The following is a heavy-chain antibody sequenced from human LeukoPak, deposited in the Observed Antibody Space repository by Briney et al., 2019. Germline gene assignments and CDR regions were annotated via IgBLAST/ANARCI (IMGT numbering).Heavy chain of an antibody. Sequence: GESLKISCKGPGYRFTSYWIGGVRQMPGKGLEWMGIIYPGDSDTRYSPSFQGQVTISADKSISTAYLQWSSLKASDTAIYYCARQEGYNSGWPFDSWGQGTLVTVSS. J-gene: IGHJ4*02. V-gene: IGHV5-51*01. D-gene: IGHD6-19*01. CDR1: GYRFTSYW. CDR2: IYPGDSDT. CDR3: ARQEGYNSGWPFDS.